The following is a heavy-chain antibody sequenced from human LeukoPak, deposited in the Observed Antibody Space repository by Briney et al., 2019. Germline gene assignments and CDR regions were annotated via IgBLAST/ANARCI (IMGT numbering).Heavy chain of an antibody. V-gene: IGHV1-69*05. CDR3: ARGGYYYDSGGYSASFDY. Sequence: GASVKVSCKASGGTFSSYAFSWVRQAPGQGLEWMGGIIPVFGTASYAQEFQGRVTITTDESTGTAYMELSSLRSEDTAVYYCARGGYYYDSGGYSASFDYWGQGTLVTVSS. J-gene: IGHJ4*02. CDR2: IIPVFGTA. D-gene: IGHD3-22*01. CDR1: GGTFSSYA.